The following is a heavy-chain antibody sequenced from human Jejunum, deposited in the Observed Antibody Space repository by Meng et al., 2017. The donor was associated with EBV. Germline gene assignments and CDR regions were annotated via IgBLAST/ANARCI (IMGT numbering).Heavy chain of an antibody. J-gene: IGHJ1*01. V-gene: IGHV4-34*01. CDR1: GGSFNGYY. CDR3: ARGVYGPTTRGREYFIH. Sequence: GDGLLKPPETLSLTCVVYGGSFNGYYWTWIRQSPGKSLEWIGEINHSGTTNYNPSLRSRVIISVDTSKKQFSLTLTSVTAADTAVYYCARGVYGPTTRGREYFIHWGRGTLVTVSS. D-gene: IGHD2/OR15-2a*01. CDR2: INHSGTT.